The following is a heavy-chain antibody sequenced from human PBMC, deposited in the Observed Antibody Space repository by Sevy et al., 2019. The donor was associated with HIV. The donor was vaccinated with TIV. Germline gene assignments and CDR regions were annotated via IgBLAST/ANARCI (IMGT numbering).Heavy chain of an antibody. CDR2: IYYSGST. Sequence: QSQTLSLTCTVSGGSVSSGSYYWSWIRQPPGKGLEWIGYIYYSGSTNYNPSLKSRVTISVDTSKNQFSLKLSSVTAADTAVYYCASPSSSYGMDVWGQGTTVTVSS. CDR3: ASPSSSYGMDV. V-gene: IGHV4-61*01. D-gene: IGHD6-13*01. J-gene: IGHJ6*02. CDR1: GGSVSSGSYY.